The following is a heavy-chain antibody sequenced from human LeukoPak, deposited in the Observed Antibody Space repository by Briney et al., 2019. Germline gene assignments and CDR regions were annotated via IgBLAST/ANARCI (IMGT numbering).Heavy chain of an antibody. CDR3: ASRSRRMTTVTTGFDY. CDR2: ISSSSSTI. D-gene: IGHD4-17*01. J-gene: IGHJ4*02. CDR1: GFTFSSYS. Sequence: PGGSLRLSCAASGFTFSSYSMNWVRQAPGKGLEWVSYISSSSSTIYYADSVKGRFTISRDNAKNSLYLQMNSLRDEDTAVYYCASRSRRMTTVTTGFDYWGQGTLVTVSS. V-gene: IGHV3-48*02.